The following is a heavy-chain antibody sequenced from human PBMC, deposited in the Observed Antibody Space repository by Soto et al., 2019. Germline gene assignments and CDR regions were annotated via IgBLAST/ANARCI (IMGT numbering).Heavy chain of an antibody. V-gene: IGHV1-3*01. Sequence: QVQLVQSGPEVKRPGASVRISCRTAGYSFKNYAIHWVRQAPGKKLEWMGWSNEGSGNTRYSQKFQGRMSIAWDTSASTSYLDLRSLTSEDTAIYFCARDDRTISGAVTLDYWGPGTLVTVSS. CDR2: SNEGSGNT. CDR3: ARDDRTISGAVTLDY. J-gene: IGHJ4*02. CDR1: GYSFKNYA. D-gene: IGHD3-3*02.